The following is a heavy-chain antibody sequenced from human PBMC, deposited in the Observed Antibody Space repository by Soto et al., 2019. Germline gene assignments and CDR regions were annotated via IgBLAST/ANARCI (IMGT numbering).Heavy chain of an antibody. V-gene: IGHV1-69*13. Sequence: SVKVSCKASGYTFTSYAMHWVRQAPGQGLEWMGGIIPIFGTANYAQKFQGRVTITADESTSTAYMELSSLRSEDTAVYYCARDVLPGTAAHQPLDYWGQGTLVTVSS. CDR1: GYTFTSYA. J-gene: IGHJ4*02. CDR3: ARDVLPGTAAHQPLDY. D-gene: IGHD1-1*01. CDR2: IIPIFGTA.